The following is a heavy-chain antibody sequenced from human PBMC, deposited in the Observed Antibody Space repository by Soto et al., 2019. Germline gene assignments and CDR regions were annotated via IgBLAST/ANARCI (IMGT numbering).Heavy chain of an antibody. Sequence: SVKVSCKASGGTFSSYAISWVRQAPGQGLEWMGGIIPIFGTANYAQKFQGRVTITADESTSTAYMELSSLRSEDTAVYYCARGPSGSYYSPDYWGQGTLVTVSS. D-gene: IGHD1-26*01. CDR2: IIPIFGTA. V-gene: IGHV1-69*13. CDR3: ARGPSGSYYSPDY. CDR1: GGTFSSYA. J-gene: IGHJ4*02.